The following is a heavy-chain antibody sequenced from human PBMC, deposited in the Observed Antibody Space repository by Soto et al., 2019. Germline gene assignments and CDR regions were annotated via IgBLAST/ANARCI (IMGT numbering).Heavy chain of an antibody. V-gene: IGHV1-8*01. D-gene: IGHD1-1*01. J-gene: IGHJ4*02. Sequence: QVQLVQSGAEVRKPGASVKVSCEASGYTFTSYDIYWVRQATGQGLEWMGWMNHSTGNSGYAQKFQCRVTMTSDTSISTAHMELSSLRSEDTAVYYCARRAETNGWNGFGADKYYFDFWGQGTLVTVSS. CDR1: GYTFTSYD. CDR3: ARRAETNGWNGFGADKYYFDF. CDR2: MNHSTGNS.